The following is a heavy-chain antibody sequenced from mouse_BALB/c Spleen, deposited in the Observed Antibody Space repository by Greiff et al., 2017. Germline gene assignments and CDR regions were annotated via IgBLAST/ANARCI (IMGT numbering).Heavy chain of an antibody. CDR2: ISSGGSYT. Sequence: EVQLVESGGGLVKPGGSLKLSCAASGFTFSSYTMSWVRQTPEKRLEWVATISSGGSYTYYPDSVKGRFTISRDNAKNTLYLQMSSLKSEDTAMYYCTSGGDGYYGDYWGQGTTLTVSS. CDR3: TSGGDGYYGDY. V-gene: IGHV5-6-4*01. J-gene: IGHJ2*01. D-gene: IGHD2-3*01. CDR1: GFTFSSYT.